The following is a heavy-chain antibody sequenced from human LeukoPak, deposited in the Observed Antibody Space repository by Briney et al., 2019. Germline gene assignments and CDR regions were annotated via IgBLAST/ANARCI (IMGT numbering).Heavy chain of an antibody. J-gene: IGHJ6*02. Sequence: GRSLRLSCAASGFTFDDYAMHWVRQAPGKGLKWFSGISWNSVSIGYADSVKGRFTISRDNAKTSLYLQMNSLRAEDTALYYCAKDLGYCTIGVCYWTYYYYGMDVWGQGTTVTVSS. CDR1: GFTFDDYA. D-gene: IGHD2-8*01. CDR2: ISWNSVSI. CDR3: AKDLGYCTIGVCYWTYYYYGMDV. V-gene: IGHV3-9*01.